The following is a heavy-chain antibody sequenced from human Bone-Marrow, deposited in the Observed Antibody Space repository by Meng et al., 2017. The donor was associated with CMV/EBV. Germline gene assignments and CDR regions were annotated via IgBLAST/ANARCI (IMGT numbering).Heavy chain of an antibody. CDR3: ARDEYSSGLGAFDI. D-gene: IGHD6-19*01. CDR1: GFTFSNAW. Sequence: GESLKISCAASGFTFSNAWMSWVRQAPGKGLEWVSSISSSSSYIYYADSVKGRFTISRDNAKNSLYLQMNSLRAEDTAVYYCARDEYSSGLGAFDIWGQGTMVTVSS. CDR2: ISSSSSYI. J-gene: IGHJ3*02. V-gene: IGHV3-21*01.